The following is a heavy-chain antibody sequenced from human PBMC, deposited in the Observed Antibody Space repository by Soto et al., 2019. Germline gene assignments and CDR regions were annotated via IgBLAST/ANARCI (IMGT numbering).Heavy chain of an antibody. J-gene: IGHJ5*02. CDR1: GGSISSGGYY. V-gene: IGHV4-31*03. D-gene: IGHD6-6*01. Sequence: PSETLSLTCTVSGGSISSGGYYWSWIRQHPGKGLEWIGYIYYSGSTYYNPSLKSRVTISVDTSKNQFSLKLSSVTAADTAVYYCARAKSIAARRNWFDPWGQGTLVTVSS. CDR2: IYYSGST. CDR3: ARAKSIAARRNWFDP.